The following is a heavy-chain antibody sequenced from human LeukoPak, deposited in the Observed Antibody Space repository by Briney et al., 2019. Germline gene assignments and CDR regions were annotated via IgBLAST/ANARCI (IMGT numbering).Heavy chain of an antibody. J-gene: IGHJ4*02. CDR1: GFTFSSYS. CDR3: ARVSRGYSSGWYFDY. D-gene: IGHD6-19*01. V-gene: IGHV3-48*01. Sequence: GGSLRLSCAASGFTFSSYSMNWVRQAPGKGLEWVSYISSSSSTIYYADSVKGRFTISRDNDKNSLYLQMNSLRAEDTAVYYCARVSRGYSSGWYFDYWGQGTLVTVSS. CDR2: ISSSSSTI.